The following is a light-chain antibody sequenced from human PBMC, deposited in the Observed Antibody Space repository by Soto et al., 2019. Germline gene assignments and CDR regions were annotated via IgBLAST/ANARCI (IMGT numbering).Light chain of an antibody. CDR1: SSNIGSNF. CDR3: AAWDDSLNAVV. CDR2: TNN. V-gene: IGLV1-47*01. Sequence: QSVLTQPPSASGTPGQRVTISCSGSSSNIGSNFVYWYQQLPGTAPQLLIYTNNQRPSGVPDRFSGSKSGTSASLAISGLRSEDEGDYYCAAWDDSLNAVVFGGGTQLTVL. J-gene: IGLJ2*01.